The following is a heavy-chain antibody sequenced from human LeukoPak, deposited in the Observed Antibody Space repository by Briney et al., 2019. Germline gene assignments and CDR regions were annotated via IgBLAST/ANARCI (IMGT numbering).Heavy chain of an antibody. CDR1: GYTFVGYY. CDR2: INPNSGDT. J-gene: IGHJ4*02. V-gene: IGHV1-2*02. Sequence: ASVKVSCKGFGYTFVGYYIHWVRQTPGQGLEWMGWINPNSGDTNYAQKSQGRVTMTSDTSISTAYMEVSRLRSDDTAVYFCARAYSGYDLRADYWGQGTLVTVSS. D-gene: IGHD5-12*01. CDR3: ARAYSGYDLRADY.